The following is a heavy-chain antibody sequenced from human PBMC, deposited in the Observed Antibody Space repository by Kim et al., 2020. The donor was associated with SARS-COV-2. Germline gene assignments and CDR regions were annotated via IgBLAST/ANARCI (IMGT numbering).Heavy chain of an antibody. Sequence: SETLSLTCAVYGGSFSGYYWSWIRQPPGKGLEWIGEINHSGSTNYNPSLKSRVTISVDTSKNQFSLKLSSVTAADTAVYYCARGWLQSKQVFDYWGQGTLVTVSS. CDR1: GGSFSGYY. V-gene: IGHV4-34*01. J-gene: IGHJ4*02. CDR2: INHSGST. D-gene: IGHD5-12*01. CDR3: ARGWLQSKQVFDY.